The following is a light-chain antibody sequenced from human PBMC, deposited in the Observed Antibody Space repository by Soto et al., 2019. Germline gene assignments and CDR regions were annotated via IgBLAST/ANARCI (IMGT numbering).Light chain of an antibody. CDR3: QQYDSLFT. CDR1: QDISNN. CDR2: EAS. V-gene: IGKV1-33*01. Sequence: IQMTQSPSYLSASVGDRVTITCPARQDISNNLNWYQHKPGKTPKLLIYEASELETGVPTRYSGRGSGTDFTFTITNLQPEDFATYYRQQYDSLFTFGPGTKVDLK. J-gene: IGKJ3*01.